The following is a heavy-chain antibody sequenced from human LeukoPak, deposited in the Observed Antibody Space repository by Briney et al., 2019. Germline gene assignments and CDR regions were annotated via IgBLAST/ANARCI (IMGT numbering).Heavy chain of an antibody. CDR2: ISERGGST. V-gene: IGHV3-23*01. CDR3: AKRGIVIRAVIIIGFHKEAYYFDY. Sequence: GRSLSLSCAASGFTFSNYGMHWVRQAPGKGLEWVSGISERGGSTNYADSVKGRFIISRDTSKNTVYLQMNSLRVEDTAVYFCAKRGIVIRAVIIIGFHKEAYYFDYWGQGILVTVSS. D-gene: IGHD3-10*01. CDR1: GFTFSNYG. J-gene: IGHJ4*02.